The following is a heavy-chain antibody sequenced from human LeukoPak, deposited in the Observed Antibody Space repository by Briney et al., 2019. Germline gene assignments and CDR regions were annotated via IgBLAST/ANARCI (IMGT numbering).Heavy chain of an antibody. V-gene: IGHV1-18*01. J-gene: IGHJ4*02. Sequence: ASVKVSCNAPAYTFTSYGISWVRQAPGQGLEWMGWISPYNGNTNYAQNLQGRVTMTTDTSTSTAYMELRSLRSDDTAVYYCARDNYYYDLWYFDYWGQGTLVTVSS. D-gene: IGHD3-22*01. CDR2: ISPYNGNT. CDR3: ARDNYYYDLWYFDY. CDR1: AYTFTSYG.